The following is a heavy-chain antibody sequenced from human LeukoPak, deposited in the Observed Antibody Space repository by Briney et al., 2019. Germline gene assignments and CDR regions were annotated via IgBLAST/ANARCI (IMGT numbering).Heavy chain of an antibody. CDR3: AEDHLPSTYYYDTSGYPLDY. J-gene: IGHJ4*02. Sequence: GGSLRLSCAASGFTFSSYWMHWVRQAPGKGLVWVSRINSDGSSTSYADSVKGRFTISRDNAKNTLYLQMNSLRAEDTVVYYCAEDHLPSTYYYDTSGYPLDYWGQGTLVTVSS. V-gene: IGHV3-74*01. D-gene: IGHD3-22*01. CDR1: GFTFSSYW. CDR2: INSDGSST.